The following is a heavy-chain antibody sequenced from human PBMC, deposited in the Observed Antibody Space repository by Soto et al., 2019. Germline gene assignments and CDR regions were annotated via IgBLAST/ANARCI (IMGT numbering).Heavy chain of an antibody. D-gene: IGHD6-6*01. V-gene: IGHV3-74*01. Sequence: PGGSLRLSCAASGFTPSSYWMHWVRQGPGKGLVWVSRIKSGGSRTSYADSVKGRFTISRDNAKKTLYLQMNSLRAEDTAVYYCARDSSSSNYYYYYGMDVWGQGTTVTVSS. CDR2: IKSGGSRT. J-gene: IGHJ6*02. CDR3: ARDSSSSNYYYYYGMDV. CDR1: GFTPSSYW.